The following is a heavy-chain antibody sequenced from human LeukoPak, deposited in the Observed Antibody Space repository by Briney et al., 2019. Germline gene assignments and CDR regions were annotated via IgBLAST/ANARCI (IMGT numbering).Heavy chain of an antibody. J-gene: IGHJ4*02. V-gene: IGHV1-69*13. CDR1: GCTFSRYA. CDR2: IIPIFGTA. D-gene: IGHD5-12*01. Sequence: SVKVSCKASGCTFSRYAISWVRQAPGQGLEWMGGIIPIFGTANYAQKFQGRVTITADESTSTAYMEVSSLRSEDTAVYYCARAYSGYDFFDYWGQGILVTASS. CDR3: ARAYSGYDFFDY.